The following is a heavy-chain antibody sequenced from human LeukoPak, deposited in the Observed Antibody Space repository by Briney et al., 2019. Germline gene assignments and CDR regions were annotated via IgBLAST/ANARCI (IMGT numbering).Heavy chain of an antibody. V-gene: IGHV4-59*01. CDR2: IYYSGGS. J-gene: IGHJ4*02. D-gene: IGHD3-22*01. CDR3: ARFDSSGYGYFDS. CDR1: AGSISSYY. Sequence: SETLSLTCTVSAGSISSYYRSWFRQPPGKRLEWIAYIYYSGGSNYNPPLKSRVTISVDTSTNQFSLELNSVTAADTAVYYCARFDSSGYGYFDSWGQGTLVTVSS.